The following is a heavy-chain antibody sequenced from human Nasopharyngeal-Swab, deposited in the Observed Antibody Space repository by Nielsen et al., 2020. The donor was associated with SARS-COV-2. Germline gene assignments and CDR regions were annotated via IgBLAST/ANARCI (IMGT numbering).Heavy chain of an antibody. J-gene: IGHJ6*02. CDR2: IWYDGSNK. CDR3: AKGAYGSGSYYKPFYGMDV. Sequence: GESLKISCAASGFTFSSYGTHWVRQAPGKGLEWVAVIWYDGSNKYYADSVKGRFTISRDNSKNTLYLQMNSLRAEVTAVYYCAKGAYGSGSYYKPFYGMDVWGQGTTVTVSS. V-gene: IGHV3-33*06. D-gene: IGHD3-10*01. CDR1: GFTFSSYG.